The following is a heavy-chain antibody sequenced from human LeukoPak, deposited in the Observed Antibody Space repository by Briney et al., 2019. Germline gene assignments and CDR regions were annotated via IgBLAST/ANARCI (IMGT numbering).Heavy chain of an antibody. CDR1: GFTFSDYY. V-gene: IGHV3-11*01. CDR3: ARRRYNWNAIDY. J-gene: IGHJ4*02. D-gene: IGHD1-20*01. Sequence: KPGGSLRLPCAASGFTFSDYYMSWIRQAPGKGLEWVSYISSSGSTLYYADSVKGRITISRDNAKNSVYLQMNSLRAEDTAVYYCARRRYNWNAIDYWGQGTLVTVSS. CDR2: ISSSGSTL.